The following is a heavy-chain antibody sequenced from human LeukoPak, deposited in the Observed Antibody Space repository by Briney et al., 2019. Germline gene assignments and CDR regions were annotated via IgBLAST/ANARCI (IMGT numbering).Heavy chain of an antibody. Sequence: PSETLSLTCSVSGYSIRSGYYWGWIRQPPGKGLEWIGSIYQSGNTYYNESLRSRVTISVDTSKNQFSLKLSSVTAADTAVYYCAKQRGYYDSSGYYPFDYWGQGTLVTVSS. D-gene: IGHD3-22*01. V-gene: IGHV4-38-2*02. CDR3: AKQRGYYDSSGYYPFDY. CDR1: GYSIRSGYY. J-gene: IGHJ4*02. CDR2: IYQSGNT.